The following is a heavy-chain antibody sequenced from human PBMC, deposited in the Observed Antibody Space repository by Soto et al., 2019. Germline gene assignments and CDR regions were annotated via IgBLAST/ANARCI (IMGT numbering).Heavy chain of an antibody. D-gene: IGHD1-26*01. J-gene: IGHJ4*02. Sequence: GGSLRLSCAASGFIFSSYSMNWVRQAPGKGLEWVSYISSSSSTIYYADSVKGRFTISRDNAKNSLYLQMNSLRDGDTAVYYCAKDLGPPRGSYPDSWGPGTLVTVSS. CDR2: ISSSSSTI. CDR1: GFIFSSYS. CDR3: AKDLGPPRGSYPDS. V-gene: IGHV3-48*02.